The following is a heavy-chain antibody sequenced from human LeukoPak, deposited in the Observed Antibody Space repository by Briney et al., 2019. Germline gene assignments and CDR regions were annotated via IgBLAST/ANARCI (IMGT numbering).Heavy chain of an antibody. V-gene: IGHV3-30-3*01. D-gene: IGHD4-11*01. CDR2: ISYDGSNK. Sequence: GGSLRLSCEASGFTFSNYAMHWVRQAPGKGLEWVAVISYDGSNKYYADSVKGRFTISRDNAKNSLYLQMNSLRAEDTAVYYCAREDHSNYNYWGQGTLVTVSS. CDR1: GFTFSNYA. CDR3: AREDHSNYNY. J-gene: IGHJ4*02.